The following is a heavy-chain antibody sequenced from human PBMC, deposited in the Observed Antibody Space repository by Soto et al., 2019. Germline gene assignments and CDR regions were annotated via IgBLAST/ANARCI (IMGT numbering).Heavy chain of an antibody. J-gene: IGHJ6*02. D-gene: IGHD6-13*01. CDR2: IYYSGST. Sequence: NPSETLSLTCTVSVGSISSGGYYWSWVRQHPGKGLEWIGYIYYSGSTYYNPSLKSRVTISVDTSKNQFSLRLSSVTAADTAVYYCARGPGSWKGYYYYGMDVWGQGTTVTVSS. CDR1: VGSISSGGYY. CDR3: ARGPGSWKGYYYYGMDV. V-gene: IGHV4-31*03.